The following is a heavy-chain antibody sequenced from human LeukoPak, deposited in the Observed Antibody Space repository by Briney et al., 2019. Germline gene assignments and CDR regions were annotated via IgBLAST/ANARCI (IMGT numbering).Heavy chain of an antibody. J-gene: IGHJ4*02. D-gene: IGHD4-17*01. CDR3: ATSGYGDYENY. V-gene: IGHV4-39*01. Sequence: SETLSLTCTVSRGSMSSGTYYWGWIRQPPGKGLEWIASIRYLGSTFYNPSLQSRVTISVDTPKNQFSLKLSSVTAADTAVYYCATSGYGDYENYWGQGTLVTVSS. CDR1: RGSMSSGTYY. CDR2: IRYLGST.